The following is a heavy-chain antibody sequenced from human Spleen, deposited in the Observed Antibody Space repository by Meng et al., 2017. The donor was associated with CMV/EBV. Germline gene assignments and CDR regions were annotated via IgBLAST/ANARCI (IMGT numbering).Heavy chain of an antibody. J-gene: IGHJ5*02. CDR3: ARTTTVTTDP. D-gene: IGHD4-17*01. CDR1: GGSISSSDYY. CDR2: LYYTGST. Sequence: SETLSLTCTVSGGSISSSDYYWGWIRQPPGKGLEWIGNLYYTGSTYYNPSLKSRVTISVDTSKNQFSLRLSSVTAADTAVYYCARTTTVTTDPWGQGTLVTVSS. V-gene: IGHV4-39*07.